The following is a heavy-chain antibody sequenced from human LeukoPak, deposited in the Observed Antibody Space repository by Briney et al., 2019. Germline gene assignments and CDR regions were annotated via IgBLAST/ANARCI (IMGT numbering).Heavy chain of an antibody. CDR2: ISHSGST. CDR3: ARDGGYCSGVTCYPFLDY. J-gene: IGHJ4*02. D-gene: IGHD2-15*01. CDR1: SYSISSVYY. Sequence: SETLSLTCAVSSYSISSVYYWGWIRQPPGKGLEWIGSISHSGSTYYNPSLKSRVTISVDTSKNQFSLKLSSVTAADTAAYYCARDGGYCSGVTCYPFLDYWGQGTLDTVSS. V-gene: IGHV4-38-2*02.